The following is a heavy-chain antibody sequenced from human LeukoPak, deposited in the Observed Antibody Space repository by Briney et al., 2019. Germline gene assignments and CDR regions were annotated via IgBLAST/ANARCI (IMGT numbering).Heavy chain of an antibody. D-gene: IGHD5-24*01. V-gene: IGHV6-1*01. CDR2: TSYRSKWYN. J-gene: IGHJ4*02. CDR3: AREAEITRFDY. CDR1: GDSVST. Sequence: SQTLSLTCAISGDSVSTRNWIRQSPSRGLEWLGRTSYRSKWYNDYAVSVKSRITITPDTSKNQFSLQLNPVTPEDTAVYYCAREAEITRFDYWGQGTLVTVSS.